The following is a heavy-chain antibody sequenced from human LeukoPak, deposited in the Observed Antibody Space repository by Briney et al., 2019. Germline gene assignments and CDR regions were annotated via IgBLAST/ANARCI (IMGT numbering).Heavy chain of an antibody. CDR1: GFTLSSNY. CDR2: IYSGGST. V-gene: IGHV3-53*01. CDR3: AREKMATIY. Sequence: GGSLRLSCAASGFTLSSNYMSGVRQAPGKGLEWVSVIYSGGSTYYSDSVKGRFTISRDNSKNTLYLKMNSLRAEDTAVYYCAREKMATIYWGQGTLVTVSS. D-gene: IGHD5-24*01. J-gene: IGHJ4*02.